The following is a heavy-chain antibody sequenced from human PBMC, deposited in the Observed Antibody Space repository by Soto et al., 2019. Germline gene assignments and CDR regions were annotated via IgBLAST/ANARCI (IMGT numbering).Heavy chain of an antibody. J-gene: IGHJ4*02. CDR1: GFSFSGSA. Sequence: EVPLVESGGGSVQPGGSLKLSCAASGFSFSGSAMHWVRQASGKGLEWVGRIRSKPNNYATEYAASVKGRFTISRDDSKNTAYLQMNSLKTEDTAVYYCISARYCGGDCYQDYWGQGTLVTVSS. D-gene: IGHD2-21*02. CDR2: IRSKPNNYAT. CDR3: ISARYCGGDCYQDY. V-gene: IGHV3-73*01.